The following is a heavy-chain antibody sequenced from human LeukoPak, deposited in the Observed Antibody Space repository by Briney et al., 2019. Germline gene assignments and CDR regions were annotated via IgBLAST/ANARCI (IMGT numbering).Heavy chain of an antibody. CDR2: ISGTGGNT. D-gene: IGHD3-22*01. CDR1: GFTFSTYA. Sequence: PGGSLRLSCAASGFTFSTYALSWVRQAPGKGLEWVSAISGTGGNTYYADSVKGRFTISRDNSKNTLYLQMNILRDEDTAVYYCAKSQSSGFYWYFDCWGQGTLVTVSS. J-gene: IGHJ4*02. V-gene: IGHV3-23*01. CDR3: AKSQSSGFYWYFDC.